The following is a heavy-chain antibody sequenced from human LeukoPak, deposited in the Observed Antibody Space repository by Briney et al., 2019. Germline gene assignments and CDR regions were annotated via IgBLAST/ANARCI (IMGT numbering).Heavy chain of an antibody. CDR2: INEDGSTT. CDR1: GFTFRSYW. Sequence: GGSLRLSCAASGFTFRSYWMGWVRQTPGKELEWLASINEDGSTTYYVDSVKGRFTISRNNADNSLYLQMNSLRAEDTAVYYCARDATRGGDFDSWGQGTLVTVSS. D-gene: IGHD2-15*01. CDR3: ARDATRGGDFDS. J-gene: IGHJ4*02. V-gene: IGHV3-7*01.